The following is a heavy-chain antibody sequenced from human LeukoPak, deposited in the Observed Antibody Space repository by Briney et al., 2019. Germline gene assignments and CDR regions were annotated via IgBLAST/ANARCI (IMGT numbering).Heavy chain of an antibody. CDR3: ARPLYGGYGDAFDI. J-gene: IGHJ3*02. CDR1: GSSISSGYY. D-gene: IGHD3-22*01. CDR2: SYHSGTT. V-gene: IGHV4-38-2*02. Sequence: KPSETLSLTCIVSGSSISSGYYWGWIRQPPGKGLEWFGSSYHSGTTYYNPSLKSRVTISVDTSKNQFSLKLSSVTVADTAVYYCARPLYGGYGDAFDIWGQGTMVTVSS.